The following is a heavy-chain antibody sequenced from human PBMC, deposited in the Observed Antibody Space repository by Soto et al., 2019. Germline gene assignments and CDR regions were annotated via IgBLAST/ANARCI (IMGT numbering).Heavy chain of an antibody. J-gene: IGHJ4*02. CDR2: IYYGGTT. V-gene: IGHV4-59*01. CDR3: ARVYYDSSGYYFDY. CDR1: GGSIKSYY. Sequence: SETLSLTCSVSGGSIKSYYWSWIRQPPGKGLEWIGYIYYGGTTNYNPSLKSRVTMSVDTSKNQFFLKLSSVTAADSAVYYCARVYYDSSGYYFDYWGQGTLVTVSS. D-gene: IGHD3-22*01.